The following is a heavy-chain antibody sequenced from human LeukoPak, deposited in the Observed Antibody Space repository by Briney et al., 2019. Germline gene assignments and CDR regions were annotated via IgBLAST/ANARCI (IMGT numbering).Heavy chain of an antibody. CDR2: ISYDGSNK. CDR1: GFTFSSYA. J-gene: IGHJ4*02. D-gene: IGHD2-15*01. CDR3: ARVRGRYYFDY. Sequence: GGSLRLSCAASGFTFSSYAMHWVRQAPGKGLKWVAVISYDGSNKYYADSVKGRFTISRDNSKNTLYLQMNSLRAEATAVYYCARVRGRYYFDYWGQGTLVTVSS. V-gene: IGHV3-30-3*01.